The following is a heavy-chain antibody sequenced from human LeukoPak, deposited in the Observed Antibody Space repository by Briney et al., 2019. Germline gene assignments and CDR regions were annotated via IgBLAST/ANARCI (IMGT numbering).Heavy chain of an antibody. CDR3: ARAHDFWSGSHFDY. Sequence: GGSLRLSCAASGFTFSSYWMSWVRQAPGKGVEGVAHIKQDGSEKYYVDSVKGGFTISRDNAKNSLYLQMNSLRAEDTAVYYCARAHDFWSGSHFDYWGQGTLVTVSS. CDR1: GFTFSSYW. V-gene: IGHV3-7*01. J-gene: IGHJ4*02. CDR2: IKQDGSEK. D-gene: IGHD3-3*01.